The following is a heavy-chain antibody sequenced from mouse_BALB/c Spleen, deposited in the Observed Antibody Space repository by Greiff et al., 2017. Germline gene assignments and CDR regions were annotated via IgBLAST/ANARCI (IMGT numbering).Heavy chain of an antibody. Sequence: DVMLVESGGGLVQPGGSRKLSCAASGFTFSSFGMHWVRQAPEKGLEWVAYISSGSSTIYYADTVKGRFTISRDNPKNTLFLQMTSLRSEDTAMYYCARGGNPYYYAMDYWGQGTSVTVSS. CDR3: ARGGNPYYYAMDY. J-gene: IGHJ4*01. D-gene: IGHD2-1*01. CDR2: ISSGSSTI. V-gene: IGHV5-17*02. CDR1: GFTFSSFG.